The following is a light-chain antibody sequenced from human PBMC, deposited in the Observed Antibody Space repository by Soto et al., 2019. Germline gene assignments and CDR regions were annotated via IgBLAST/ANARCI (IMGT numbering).Light chain of an antibody. Sequence: DIQMTQSPSTLSAPVGDIVTITCRASQSFGSRLDGYQQKPGKAPKLLIYKTSTLESGGPSRFSGSGSGTEFTLTSSSLQPDEFATYYCQQYNSNPLSFGGVTKVEIK. V-gene: IGKV1-5*03. CDR3: QQYNSNPLS. CDR2: KTS. J-gene: IGKJ4*02. CDR1: QSFGSR.